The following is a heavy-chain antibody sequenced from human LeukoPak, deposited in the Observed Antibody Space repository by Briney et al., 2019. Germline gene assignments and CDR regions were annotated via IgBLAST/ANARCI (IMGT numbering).Heavy chain of an antibody. CDR1: GYTLTELS. CDR2: FDPEDGET. V-gene: IGHV1-24*01. Sequence: ASVKISCKVSGYTLTELSMHWVRQAPGKGLEWLGGFDPEDGETIYAQKFQGRVTMTEDTSTDTAYMYLNRLRSEDTAVYFCATNRGYWGQGTLVTVSS. J-gene: IGHJ4*02. CDR3: ATNRGY.